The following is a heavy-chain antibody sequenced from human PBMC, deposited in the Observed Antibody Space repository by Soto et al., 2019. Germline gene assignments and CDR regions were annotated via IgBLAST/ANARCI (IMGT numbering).Heavy chain of an antibody. J-gene: IGHJ6*02. Sequence: QPGGSLRLSCAASGFTFSSYAMHWVRQAPGKGLEWVAVISYDGSNKYYADSVKGRFTISRDNSKNTLYLQMNSLRAEDTAVYYCARDSWLLWFGESNYYYYGMDVWGQGTTVTVSS. CDR1: GFTFSSYA. CDR3: ARDSWLLWFGESNYYYYGMDV. V-gene: IGHV3-30-3*01. CDR2: ISYDGSNK. D-gene: IGHD3-10*01.